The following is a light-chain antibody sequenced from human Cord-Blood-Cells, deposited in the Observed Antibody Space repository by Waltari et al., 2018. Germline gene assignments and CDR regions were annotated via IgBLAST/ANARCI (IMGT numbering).Light chain of an antibody. CDR2: DAS. Sequence: EIVLTQSPATLSLSPGDSATLSCRASQSVSSYLAWYQQKTGQAPRLRIYDASNRATGIPARFSGSGSGTDFTLTISSLEPEDFAVYYCQQRSNWPPWTFGQGTKVEIK. V-gene: IGKV3-11*01. J-gene: IGKJ1*01. CDR1: QSVSSY. CDR3: QQRSNWPPWT.